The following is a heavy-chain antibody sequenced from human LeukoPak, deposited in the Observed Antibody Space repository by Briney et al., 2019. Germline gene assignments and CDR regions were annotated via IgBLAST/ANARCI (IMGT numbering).Heavy chain of an antibody. V-gene: IGHV3-7*03. J-gene: IGHJ4*02. CDR2: IKQDGSQE. CDR3: AKSSYYDTSGSYREYYFDY. CDR1: GFTFSSYA. Sequence: PGRSLRLSCAASGFTFSSYAMHWVRQAPGKGLEWVAHIKQDGSQEYYVDSVKGRFTISRDNSKNTLYLQMNSLRAEDTALYYCAKSSYYDTSGSYREYYFDYWGQGALVTVSS. D-gene: IGHD3-22*01.